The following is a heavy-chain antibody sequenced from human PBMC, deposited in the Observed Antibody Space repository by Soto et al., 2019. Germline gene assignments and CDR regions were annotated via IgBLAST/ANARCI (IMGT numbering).Heavy chain of an antibody. V-gene: IGHV4-59*01. CDR1: GGSISSYY. D-gene: IGHD2-21*01. Sequence: PSETLSLTCTVSGGSISSYYWSWIRQPPGKGLEWIGEIYHSGSTNYNPSLKSRVTISVDTSKNQFSLKLSSVTAADTAVYYCARDYSDDAFDIWGQGTMVTVSS. CDR3: ARDYSDDAFDI. J-gene: IGHJ3*02. CDR2: IYHSGST.